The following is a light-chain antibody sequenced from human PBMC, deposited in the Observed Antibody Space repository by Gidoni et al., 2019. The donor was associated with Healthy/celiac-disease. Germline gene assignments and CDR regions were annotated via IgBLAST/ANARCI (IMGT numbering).Light chain of an antibody. CDR2: DTS. J-gene: IGLJ2*01. V-gene: IGLV7-46*01. Sequence: QAVVTQEPSLTVSPGGTLTLTWCSSTGAVTSDHYPYWLQKKPGQAPRTLIYDTSTKHSWTPDRFSGALLGGKAALTLSGAQTEDEAEYYCSLSQSGAYVVFGGGTRLTVL. CDR3: SLSQSGAYVV. CDR1: TGAVTSDHY.